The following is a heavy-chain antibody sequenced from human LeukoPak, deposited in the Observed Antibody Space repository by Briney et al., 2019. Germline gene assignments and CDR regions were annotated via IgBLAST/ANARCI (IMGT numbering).Heavy chain of an antibody. J-gene: IGHJ4*02. Sequence: GGSLRLSCAASGFTFSSYSMNWVRQAPGKGLEWVSSISSSSSYIDYADSVKGRFTVSRDNAKNSLYLQMNSLRAEDTAVYYCARDFGSTRDDYWGQGTLVTVSS. CDR1: GFTFSSYS. V-gene: IGHV3-21*01. CDR2: ISSSSSYI. D-gene: IGHD2-2*01. CDR3: ARDFGSTRDDY.